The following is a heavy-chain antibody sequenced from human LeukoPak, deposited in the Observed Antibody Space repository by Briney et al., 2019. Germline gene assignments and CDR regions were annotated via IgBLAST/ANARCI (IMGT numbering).Heavy chain of an antibody. J-gene: IGHJ5*02. V-gene: IGHV4-59*01. CDR2: IYYNGNT. CDR1: GCSINNYY. D-gene: IGHD6-19*01. Sequence: PSETLSLTCTLSGCSINNYYWSWIRQPPGKGLEWIGYIYYNGNTNYNPSLKSRVTISVDTSKNQFSLKLSSVTAADTAVYFCAREYSSGLNWFDPWGQGTLVTVSS. CDR3: AREYSSGLNWFDP.